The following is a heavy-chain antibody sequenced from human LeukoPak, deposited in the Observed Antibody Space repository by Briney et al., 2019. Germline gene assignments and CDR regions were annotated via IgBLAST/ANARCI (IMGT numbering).Heavy chain of an antibody. V-gene: IGHV1-2*02. J-gene: IGHJ2*01. Sequence: ASVKVSCKASGYTFTSYYMHWVRQAPGQGLEWMGWINPNSGGTNYAQKFQGRVTMTRDTSISTAYMELSRLRSDDTAVYYCARAPGSAASGYFDLWGRGTLVTVSS. D-gene: IGHD3-10*01. CDR1: GYTFTSYY. CDR2: INPNSGGT. CDR3: ARAPGSAASGYFDL.